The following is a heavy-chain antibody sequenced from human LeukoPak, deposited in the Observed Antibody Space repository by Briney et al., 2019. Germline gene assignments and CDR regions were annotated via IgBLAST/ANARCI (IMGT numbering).Heavy chain of an antibody. CDR2: ISGSGGST. D-gene: IGHD3-22*01. CDR1: GFTFSSYE. Sequence: GGSLGLSCAASGFTFSSYEMNWVRQAPGKGLEWVSAISGSGGSTYYADSVKGRFTISRDNSKNTRYLQMNSLRAEDTAVYYCAKASAMIVAVSKHFDYWGQGTLVTVSS. V-gene: IGHV3-23*01. J-gene: IGHJ4*02. CDR3: AKASAMIVAVSKHFDY.